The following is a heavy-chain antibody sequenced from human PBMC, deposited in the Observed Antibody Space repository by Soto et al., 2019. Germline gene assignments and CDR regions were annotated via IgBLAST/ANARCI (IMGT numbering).Heavy chain of an antibody. J-gene: IGHJ4*02. CDR3: ARGDCSGGSCYTD. CDR1: GGTFSSYT. V-gene: IGHV1-69*02. CDR2: IIPILGIA. Sequence: SVKVSCKASGGTFSSYTISWVRQAPGQGLEWMGRIIPILGIANYAQKFQGRVTITADKSTSTAYMELSSLRSEDTAVYYCARGDCSGGSCYTDWGQGTLVTVSS. D-gene: IGHD2-15*01.